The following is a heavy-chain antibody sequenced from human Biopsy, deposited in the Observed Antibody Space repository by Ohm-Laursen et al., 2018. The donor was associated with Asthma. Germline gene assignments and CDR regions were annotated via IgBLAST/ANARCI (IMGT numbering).Heavy chain of an antibody. CDR3: AKDTEGRYDFWSGLSYNYYGMDV. V-gene: IGHV3-30*18. J-gene: IGHJ6*02. CDR1: GFTFSSYG. Sequence: SLRLSCAASGFTFSSYGMYWVRQAPGKGLEWVAVISYDGSNKYYAGSVKGRFTISRDNSKNTLYLQMNSLRAEDTAVYYCAKDTEGRYDFWSGLSYNYYGMDVWGQGTTVTVSS. CDR2: ISYDGSNK. D-gene: IGHD3-3*01.